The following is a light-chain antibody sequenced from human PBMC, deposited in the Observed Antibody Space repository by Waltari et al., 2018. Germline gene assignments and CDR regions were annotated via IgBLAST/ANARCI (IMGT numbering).Light chain of an antibody. CDR3: QQYYTTPLT. J-gene: IGKJ4*01. Sequence: DIVMTQSPDSLAVYLGERATSNCKSSQSIFYTTTNNNYFAWYQQKAGQPPKLLIYWASNRQSGVPDRFSGSGSGTDFTLTISSLQAEDVAVYYCQQYYTTPLTFGGGTRVEI. CDR1: QSIFYTTTNNNY. V-gene: IGKV4-1*01. CDR2: WAS.